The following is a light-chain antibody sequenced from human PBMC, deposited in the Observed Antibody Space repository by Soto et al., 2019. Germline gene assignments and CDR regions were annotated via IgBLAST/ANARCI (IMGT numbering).Light chain of an antibody. CDR1: QSLSSR. CDR2: KAS. J-gene: IGKJ1*01. Sequence: DIQMTQSPSTLSASVGDRVTITCRASQSLSSRLAWYQQKPGKAPNLLIYKASCLESGVTSRFSGSGSGTEFTLTISSLQPDDFATYYCQQYNEYPWTFGQGNKVEIK. V-gene: IGKV1-5*03. CDR3: QQYNEYPWT.